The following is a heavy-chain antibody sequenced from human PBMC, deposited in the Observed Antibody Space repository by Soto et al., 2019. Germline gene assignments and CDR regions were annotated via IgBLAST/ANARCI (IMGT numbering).Heavy chain of an antibody. D-gene: IGHD6-19*01. CDR1: GGSISSSSYY. J-gene: IGHJ5*02. Sequence: QLHLQESGPGLVKPSETLSLTCTVSGGSISSSSYYWGWIRHPPVKGLEWIGSIYYSGSTYYTPARKSRVTVSVDTSKNHFSRKLSSVTAADTAVYYCARLGGSGWFSWFDPWGKGTLVTVSS. CDR2: IYYSGST. V-gene: IGHV4-39*02. CDR3: ARLGGSGWFSWFDP.